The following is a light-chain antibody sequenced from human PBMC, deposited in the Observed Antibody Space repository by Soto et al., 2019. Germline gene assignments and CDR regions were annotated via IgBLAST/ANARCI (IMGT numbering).Light chain of an antibody. V-gene: IGKV3-20*01. CDR3: QQYGSSPWT. CDR1: QSISSSD. CDR2: GAS. J-gene: IGKJ1*01. Sequence: EVVLTQSPGTLSLSPGERVTLSCRASQSISSSDLAWYQQKPGQAPRLLIFGASNRATGIPDRFSGSGSGTDFTLTIRRLEPEDFVVYYCQQYGSSPWTFGQGTKVEIK.